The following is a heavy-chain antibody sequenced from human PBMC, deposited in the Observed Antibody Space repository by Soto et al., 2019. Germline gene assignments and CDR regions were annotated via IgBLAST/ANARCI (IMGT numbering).Heavy chain of an antibody. CDR3: AKGRGYRLSFDVFDI. CDR2: IYYSGST. Sequence: SETLSLTCTVSGGSISSYYWSWIRQPPGKGLEWIGYIYYSGSTNYNPSLKSRVTISVDTSKNQFSLKLSSVTAADTAVYYCAKGRGYRLSFDVFDIWGQETIVT. V-gene: IGHV4-59*01. CDR1: GGSISSYY. D-gene: IGHD5-12*01. J-gene: IGHJ3*02.